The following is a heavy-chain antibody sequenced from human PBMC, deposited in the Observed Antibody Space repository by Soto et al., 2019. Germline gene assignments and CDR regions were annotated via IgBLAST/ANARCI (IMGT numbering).Heavy chain of an antibody. CDR2: IDYSGST. Sequence: QHPGKGLAWIGHIDYSGSTYYYPSLKSRVTLSGDTSKNQFSLKLSSVTAADTAVSDCARAGVVVAFFFQAEDGIRDVRSVSAFLLNRSSDL. D-gene: IGHD6-19*01. J-gene: IGHJ2*01. CDR3: ARAGVVVAFFFQAEDGIRDVRSVSAFLLNRSSDL. V-gene: IGHV4-31*02.